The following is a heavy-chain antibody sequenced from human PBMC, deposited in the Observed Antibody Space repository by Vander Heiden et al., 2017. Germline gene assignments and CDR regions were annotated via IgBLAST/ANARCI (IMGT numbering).Heavy chain of an antibody. J-gene: IGHJ6*02. CDR2: ISSSSSYI. CDR3: ARDNFKGAYYYDSSGYYYYYYGMDV. Sequence: EVQLVESGGGLVKPGGSLRLSCAASGFTFSSYSMNWVRQAPGKGLEWVSSISSSSSYIYYADSVKGRFTISRDNAKNSLYLQMNSLRAEDTAVYYCARDNFKGAYYYDSSGYYYYYYGMDVWGQGTTVTVSS. D-gene: IGHD3-22*01. CDR1: GFTFSSYS. V-gene: IGHV3-21*01.